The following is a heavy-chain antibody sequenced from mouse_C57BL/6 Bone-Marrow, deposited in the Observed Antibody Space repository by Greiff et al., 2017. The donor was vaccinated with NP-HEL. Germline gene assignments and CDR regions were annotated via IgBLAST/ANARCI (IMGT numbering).Heavy chain of an antibody. CDR1: GYTFTDYY. Sequence: EVQLQQSGPELVKPGASVKISCKASGYTFTDYYMNWVKQSHGKSLEWIGDINPNNGGTSYNQKFKGKATLTVDKSSSTAYMELRSLTSEDSAVYYCARGSLQLRLTDYWGQGTTLTVSS. CDR2: INPNNGGT. D-gene: IGHD3-2*02. V-gene: IGHV1-26*01. CDR3: ARGSLQLRLTDY. J-gene: IGHJ2*01.